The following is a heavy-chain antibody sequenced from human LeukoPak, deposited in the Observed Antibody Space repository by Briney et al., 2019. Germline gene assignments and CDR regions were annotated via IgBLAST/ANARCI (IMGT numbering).Heavy chain of an antibody. CDR1: GYTFTSYG. J-gene: IGHJ6*02. Sequence: ASVKDSCKASGYTFTSYGISWVRQAPGQGLEWMGWISAYNGNTNYAQKLQGRVTMTTDTSTSTAYMELRSLRSDDTAVYYCARDARFPGPAAMEVYYYDYGMDVWGQGTTVTVSS. CDR2: ISAYNGNT. D-gene: IGHD2-2*01. CDR3: ARDARFPGPAAMEVYYYDYGMDV. V-gene: IGHV1-18*01.